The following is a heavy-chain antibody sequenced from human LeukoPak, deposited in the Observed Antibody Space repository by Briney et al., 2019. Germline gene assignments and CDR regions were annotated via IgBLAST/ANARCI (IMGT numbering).Heavy chain of an antibody. Sequence: GESLKISCKGSGYSFTNYWIGWVRQMPGKGLEWMGIIYPGDSDTRYSPSFQGQVTISADKSISTAYLQWSSLKASDTAMYYCARRYYYGSGSYYFDYWGQGTLVIVSS. CDR3: ARRYYYGSGSYYFDY. CDR1: GYSFTNYW. CDR2: IYPGDSDT. J-gene: IGHJ4*02. V-gene: IGHV5-51*01. D-gene: IGHD3-10*01.